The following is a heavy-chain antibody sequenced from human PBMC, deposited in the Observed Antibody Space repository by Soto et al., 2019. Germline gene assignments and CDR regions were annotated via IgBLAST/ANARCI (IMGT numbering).Heavy chain of an antibody. CDR1: GFTFSSYW. CDR2: IKQDGSEK. Sequence: HPGGSLRLSCAASGFTFSSYWMSWVRQAPGKGLAWVANIKQDGSEKYYVDSVKGRFTISRDNAKNSLYLQMNSLRAEDTAVYYCARDGVTLSGKKRDYYYYGRGVWGKGTTVTVAS. CDR3: ARDGVTLSGKKRDYYYYGRGV. J-gene: IGHJ6*01. D-gene: IGHD3-16*01. V-gene: IGHV3-7*01.